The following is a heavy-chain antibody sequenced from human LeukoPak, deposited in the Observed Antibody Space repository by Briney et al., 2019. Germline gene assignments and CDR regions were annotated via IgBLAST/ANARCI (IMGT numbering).Heavy chain of an antibody. Sequence: ASVKVSCKASGYTFTGYIMHWVRQAPGQGLEWMGWINPNSGDTNYAQKFQGRVTMTRDTSINTAYMELSRLRSDDTAVYYCARDRSPAPGRSYGRGHFDYWGQGTLVTVPS. V-gene: IGHV1-2*02. CDR1: GYTFTGYI. CDR3: ARDRSPAPGRSYGRGHFDY. J-gene: IGHJ4*02. CDR2: INPNSGDT. D-gene: IGHD5-18*01.